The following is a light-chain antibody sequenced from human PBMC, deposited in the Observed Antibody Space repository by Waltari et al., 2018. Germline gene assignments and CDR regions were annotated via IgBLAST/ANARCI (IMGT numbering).Light chain of an antibody. V-gene: IGKV1-12*01. CDR2: AAY. J-gene: IGKJ5*01. CDR3: QQAKSFPIT. Sequence: DSQMTQSPSSVCRSKGERVTITCRASQGIDNWLAWYQQKPGKSPKLLISAAYNLHRGVPSRFSGSRSETEFTLTINNLQPEDFATYFCQQAKSFPITFGQVTQLEIK. CDR1: QGIDNW.